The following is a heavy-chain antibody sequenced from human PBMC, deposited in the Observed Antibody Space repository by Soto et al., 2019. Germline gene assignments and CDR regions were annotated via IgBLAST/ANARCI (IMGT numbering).Heavy chain of an antibody. V-gene: IGHV1-69*01. D-gene: IGHD3-3*01. Sequence: QEQLVQSGAEVKKPGSSVKISCKASGGSFGNSAINWVRQTPGQGLEWVGGFIPVYRTLNFAQKFQGRVTITADESTGTAYMTLSSLASNVTAVYYCATGVIWIGYFTVDSWGQGTRVTVSS. CDR1: GGSFGNSA. J-gene: IGHJ4*02. CDR2: FIPVYRTL. CDR3: ATGVIWIGYFTVDS.